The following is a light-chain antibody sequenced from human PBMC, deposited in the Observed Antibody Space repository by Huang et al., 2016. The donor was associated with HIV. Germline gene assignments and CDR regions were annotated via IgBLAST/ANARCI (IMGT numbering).Light chain of an antibody. V-gene: IGKV2-29*02. J-gene: IGKJ1*01. CDR3: MQGIEFRT. Sequence: DIVMTQTPLSLSVTPGQPCSISCKARQSLLHSDGQTDLYWYLQKPGQSPQLLIYEAFSRFAGVPDRFSGSGSGTNFTLKISRVETEDVGIYYCMQGIEFRTFGQGTKVEIK. CDR1: QSLLHSDGQTD. CDR2: EAF.